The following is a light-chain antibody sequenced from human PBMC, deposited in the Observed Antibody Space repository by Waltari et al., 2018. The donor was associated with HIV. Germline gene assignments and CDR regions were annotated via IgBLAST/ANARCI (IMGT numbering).Light chain of an antibody. V-gene: IGLV2-23*02. Sequence: QSALTQPASVSGSPGQSITISCTGTSSDVGRHNLVSWYQQHPGKAPKLMIYEVSKRPSGVSNRFSGSKSGNTASLTISGLQAEDEADYYCCSYAGSSTLVFGGGTKLTVL. CDR2: EVS. CDR3: CSYAGSSTLV. CDR1: SSDVGRHNL. J-gene: IGLJ2*01.